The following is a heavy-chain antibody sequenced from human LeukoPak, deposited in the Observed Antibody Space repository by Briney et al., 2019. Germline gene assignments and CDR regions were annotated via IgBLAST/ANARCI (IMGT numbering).Heavy chain of an antibody. CDR3: ARHSSGDLYYFDS. J-gene: IGHJ4*02. CDR2: IYYIGST. V-gene: IGHV4-39*01. D-gene: IGHD4-17*01. Sequence: SETLPLTCTVSGGSFSRSLYYWGWIRQPPGKGLEWIGTIYYIGSTYYSPSLRSRVTMSVHTSNNQFSLKVTSVTAADTAVYYCARHSSGDLYYFDSWGQGTLVTVSS. CDR1: GGSFSRSLYY.